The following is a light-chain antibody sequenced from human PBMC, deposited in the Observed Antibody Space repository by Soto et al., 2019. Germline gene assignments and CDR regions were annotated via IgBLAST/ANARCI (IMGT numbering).Light chain of an antibody. J-gene: IGKJ3*01. Sequence: EIVLTQSPATLSLSPGERATLSCRASQSVSSYLAWYHQKPGQAPRLLIYDASSRATGIPARFSGSGSGTDFTLTISRLEPEDFAVYYCQQRSNWPPIFGPGTKVDIK. CDR3: QQRSNWPPI. CDR2: DAS. V-gene: IGKV3-11*01. CDR1: QSVSSY.